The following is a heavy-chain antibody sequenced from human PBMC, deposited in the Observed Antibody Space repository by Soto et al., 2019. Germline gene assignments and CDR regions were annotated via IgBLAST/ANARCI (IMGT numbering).Heavy chain of an antibody. J-gene: IGHJ4*02. Sequence: GGSLRLSCAASGFTFSSYGMHWVRQAPGKGLEWVAVIWYDGSNKYYADSVKGRFTISRDNSKNTLYLQMNSLRAEDTAVYYCARDTFAGEPGVGYYFDYWGQGTLVTVSS. CDR2: IWYDGSNK. CDR3: ARDTFAGEPGVGYYFDY. CDR1: GFTFSSYG. D-gene: IGHD1-26*01. V-gene: IGHV3-33*01.